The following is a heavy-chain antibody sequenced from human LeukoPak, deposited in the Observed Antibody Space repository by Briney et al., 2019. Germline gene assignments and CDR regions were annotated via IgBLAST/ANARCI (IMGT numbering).Heavy chain of an antibody. D-gene: IGHD6-13*01. V-gene: IGHV4-39*01. Sequence: SETLSLTCTVSGGSISSSSYYWGWIRQPPGKGLEWIGSIYYSGSTYYNPSLKSRVTVSVDTSKNQFSLKLSSVTAADTAVYYCASWYSSSWYGIDYWGQGTLVTVSS. CDR1: GGSISSSSYY. J-gene: IGHJ4*02. CDR2: IYYSGST. CDR3: ASWYSSSWYGIDY.